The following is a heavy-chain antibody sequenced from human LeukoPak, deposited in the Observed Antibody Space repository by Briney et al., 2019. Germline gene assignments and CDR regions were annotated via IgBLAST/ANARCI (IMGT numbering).Heavy chain of an antibody. V-gene: IGHV3-9*01. D-gene: IGHD3-10*01. CDR3: AKEKRDTGYYGSGSRALDI. J-gene: IGHJ3*02. Sequence: SMTLASKAPGITFDDNAMHWVGHDPGKKLEWVSGISWNSGSIGYADSVKGRFTISRDNAKNSLYLQMNSLRAEVTALYYCAKEKRDTGYYGSGSRALDIWGQGTMVIVSS. CDR2: ISWNSGSI. CDR1: GITFDDNA.